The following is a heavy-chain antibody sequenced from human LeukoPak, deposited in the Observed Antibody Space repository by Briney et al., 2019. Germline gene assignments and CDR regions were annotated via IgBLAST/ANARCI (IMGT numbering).Heavy chain of an antibody. J-gene: IGHJ5*02. CDR3: ARPYYYDSSGHDWFDP. CDR2: INHSGST. V-gene: IGHV4-34*01. Sequence: KSSETLSLTCAVYGGSFSGYYWSWIRQPPGKGLEWIGEINHSGSTNYNPSLKSRVTISVDTSKNQFSLKLSSVTAADTAVYYCARPYYYDSSGHDWFDPWGQGTLVTVSS. D-gene: IGHD3-22*01. CDR1: GGSFSGYY.